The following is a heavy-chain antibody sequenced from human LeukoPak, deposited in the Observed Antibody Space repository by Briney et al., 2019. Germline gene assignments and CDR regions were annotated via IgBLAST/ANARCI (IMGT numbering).Heavy chain of an antibody. J-gene: IGHJ4*02. CDR3: ATLLGETHFFDY. CDR1: GTYTLIELS. D-gene: IGHD1-26*01. Sequence: ASVKVSCKVSGTYTLIELSMHWVRQAPGKGLEWMGGFDPEDGETIYAQKFKGRVSMTEDTSTDTAYMDLSSLRSEDTAVYYCATLLGETHFFDYWGQGTLVTVSS. V-gene: IGHV1-24*01. CDR2: FDPEDGET.